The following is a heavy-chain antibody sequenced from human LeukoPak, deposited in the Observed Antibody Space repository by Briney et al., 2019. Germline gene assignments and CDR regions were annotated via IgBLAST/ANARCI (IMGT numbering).Heavy chain of an antibody. Sequence: PGGSLRLSCAASGFTFSSYSMNWVRQAPGKGLEWVSYISSSSSTIYYADSVKGRFTISRDNAKNSLYLQMNSLRAEDTAVYYCARLNMGYSSGGGWFDPWGQGTLVTVSS. J-gene: IGHJ5*02. D-gene: IGHD6-19*01. CDR2: ISSSSSTI. V-gene: IGHV3-48*04. CDR1: GFTFSSYS. CDR3: ARLNMGYSSGGGWFDP.